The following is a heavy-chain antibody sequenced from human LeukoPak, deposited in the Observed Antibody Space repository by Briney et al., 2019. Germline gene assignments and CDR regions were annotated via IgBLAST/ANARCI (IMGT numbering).Heavy chain of an antibody. CDR3: ARDNCSSTSCYYFDY. D-gene: IGHD2-2*01. J-gene: IGHJ4*02. V-gene: IGHV3-21*01. Sequence: GGSLRLSCAASGFTFSSYSMNWVRQAPGKGLEWVSSISSSSSYIYYADSVKGRFTISRDNAKNSLYLQMNGLRAEDTAVYYCARDNCSSTSCYYFDYWGQGTLVTVSS. CDR2: ISSSSSYI. CDR1: GFTFSSYS.